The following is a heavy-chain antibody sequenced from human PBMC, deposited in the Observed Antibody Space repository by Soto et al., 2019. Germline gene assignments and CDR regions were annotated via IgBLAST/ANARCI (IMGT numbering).Heavy chain of an antibody. CDR3: TTEETRVAATTYYYYGMDV. CDR2: IKSKTDGGTT. Sequence: GGSLRLSCAASGFTFSKAWMNWVRQAPGKGLEWVGRIKSKTDGGTTDYAAPVKGGFTISRDDSKNTLYLQMNSLKTEDTAVYYCTTEETRVAATTYYYYGMDVWGQGTTVTVSS. CDR1: GFTFSKAW. V-gene: IGHV3-15*07. D-gene: IGHD2-15*01. J-gene: IGHJ6*02.